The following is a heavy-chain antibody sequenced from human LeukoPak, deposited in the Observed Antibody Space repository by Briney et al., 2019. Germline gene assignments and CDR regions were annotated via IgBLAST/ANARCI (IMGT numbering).Heavy chain of an antibody. V-gene: IGHV3-23*01. D-gene: IGHD2-15*01. J-gene: IGHJ4*02. CDR1: GFTFSSYA. Sequence: GGSLRLSCAASGFTFSSYAMSWVRQAPGKGLEWVSVISGSGGSTYYADSVKGRFTISRDNSKNTLYLQMKSLRAEDTAVYYCAKAPGYCSGGSCYDYWGQGTLVTVSS. CDR2: ISGSGGST. CDR3: AKAPGYCSGGSCYDY.